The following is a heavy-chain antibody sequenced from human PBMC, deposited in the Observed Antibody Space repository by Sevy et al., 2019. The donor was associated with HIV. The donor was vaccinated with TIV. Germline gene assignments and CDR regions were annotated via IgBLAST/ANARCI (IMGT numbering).Heavy chain of an antibody. D-gene: IGHD1-26*01. J-gene: IGHJ6*02. CDR2: ISHDGINE. CDR3: ANAYSGSYSHSYLYALDV. CDR1: GFSFSYYG. Sequence: GGSLRLSCIGSGFSFSYYGIQWVRQAPGKGLDWVALISHDGINEYHADSVKGRFTISRDNSKNTVYLEMNSLRNEDTAIYFCANAYSGSYSHSYLYALDVWGQGTTVTVSS. V-gene: IGHV3-30*18.